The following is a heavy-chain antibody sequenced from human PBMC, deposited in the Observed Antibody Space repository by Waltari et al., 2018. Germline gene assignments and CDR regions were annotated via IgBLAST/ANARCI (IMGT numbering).Heavy chain of an antibody. J-gene: IGHJ5*02. D-gene: IGHD2-2*01. Sequence: EVQLVESGGGFAQPGGSLPLSCLASGLVRTQETFWARQAPGKGLEWISYIDFTGNSTSYADSVKGRFTISRDNAKNSLYLQVNSLRAEDTAFYYCALGRYCNSFNCYTGIYSGTWGQGTLVTVSS. V-gene: IGHV3-48*03. CDR2: IDFTGNST. CDR1: GLVRTQE. CDR3: ALGRYCNSFNCYTGIYSGT.